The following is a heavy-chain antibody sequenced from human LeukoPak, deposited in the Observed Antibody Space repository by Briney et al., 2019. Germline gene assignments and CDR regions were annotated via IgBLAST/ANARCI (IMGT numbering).Heavy chain of an antibody. CDR1: GFTFSSYA. CDR3: AKDTSGSTSYSYHYGMDV. V-gene: IGHV3-23*01. CDR2: ISGSSGTT. J-gene: IGHJ6*02. D-gene: IGHD1-26*01. Sequence: GGSLGLSCVTSGFTFSSYAMSWVRQAPGKGLEWVSVISGSSGTTYYADSVKGRFTISRDNSKSTLYLQMNSLRAEDTAVYYCAKDTSGSTSYSYHYGMDVWGQGTTVTVSS.